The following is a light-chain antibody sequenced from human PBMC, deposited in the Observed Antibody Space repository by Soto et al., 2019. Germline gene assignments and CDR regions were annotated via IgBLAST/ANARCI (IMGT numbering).Light chain of an antibody. CDR3: QQYGTSHGT. CDR2: AAS. CDR1: QSRSSDD. V-gene: IGKV3-20*01. J-gene: IGKJ5*01. Sequence: EIVFTQSPGTLSLTPGETATLSFIASQSRSSDDLALSPPPPGQAPRLLIFAASNRATGIRYRFRGSGSGPDLTLTISRLEPEGFAVYYCQQYGTSHGTFGQWTRLEIK.